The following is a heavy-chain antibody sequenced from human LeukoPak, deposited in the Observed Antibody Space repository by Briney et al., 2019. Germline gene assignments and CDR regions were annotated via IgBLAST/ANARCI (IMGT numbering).Heavy chain of an antibody. CDR1: GFTFRSHA. J-gene: IGHJ4*02. D-gene: IGHD6-6*01. Sequence: GGSLRLSCAASGFTFRSHAMSWVRQAPGKGLEWVSVISGSGGSTSYADSVKGRFTISRDNSKNTLYLQMNSLRAEDTAVYYCAREYSSSCFDYWGQGTLVTVSS. V-gene: IGHV3-23*01. CDR3: AREYSSSCFDY. CDR2: ISGSGGST.